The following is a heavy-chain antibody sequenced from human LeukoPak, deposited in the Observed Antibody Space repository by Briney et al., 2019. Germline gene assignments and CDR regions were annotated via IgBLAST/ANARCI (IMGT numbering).Heavy chain of an antibody. Sequence: SETLSLTCTVSGGSISSYYWSWIRQPPGKGLEWIGYIYYSGSTNYNPSLKSRVTISVDTSKNQFSLKLSSVTAADTAVYYCAAFYDFWSGYYIENAFDISGQGTMVTVSS. V-gene: IGHV4-59*01. CDR3: AAFYDFWSGYYIENAFDI. D-gene: IGHD3-3*01. CDR2: IYYSGST. J-gene: IGHJ3*02. CDR1: GGSISSYY.